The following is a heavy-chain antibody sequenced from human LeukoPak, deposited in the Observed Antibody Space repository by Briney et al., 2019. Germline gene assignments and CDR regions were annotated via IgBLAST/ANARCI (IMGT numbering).Heavy chain of an antibody. CDR3: AKGALEMATIRGRYYFDY. J-gene: IGHJ4*02. D-gene: IGHD5-24*01. CDR1: GFTFSTYA. V-gene: IGHV3-30*04. Sequence: GGSLRLSCAASGFTFSTYAMHWVRQAPGKGLEWVAVISYDGRNIYYADSVKGRFTISRDNSKNTLYLQMNSLRTEDTAVYYCAKGALEMATIRGRYYFDYWGQGTLVTVSS. CDR2: ISYDGRNI.